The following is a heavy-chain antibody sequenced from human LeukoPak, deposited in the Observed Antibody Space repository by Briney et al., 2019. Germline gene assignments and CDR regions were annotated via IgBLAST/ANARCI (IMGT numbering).Heavy chain of an antibody. CDR3: ARWGSGYDCDY. Sequence: SGRSLRLSCAASGFTFSSYGMHWVRQAPGKGLEWVAVISYDGSNKYYADSVKGRFTISRDNSKNTLYLQMNSLRAEDTAVYYCARWGSGYDCDYWGQGTLVTVSS. CDR2: ISYDGSNK. J-gene: IGHJ4*02. CDR1: GFTFSSYG. V-gene: IGHV3-30*03. D-gene: IGHD5-12*01.